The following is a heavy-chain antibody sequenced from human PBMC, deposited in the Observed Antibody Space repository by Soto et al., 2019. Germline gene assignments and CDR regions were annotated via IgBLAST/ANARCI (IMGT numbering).Heavy chain of an antibody. CDR2: IVVGSGNT. CDR1: GFTFTSSA. V-gene: IGHV1-58*02. CDR3: EADFRALSYYYYMEV. D-gene: IGHD3-16*02. Sequence: GASVKVSCKASGFTFTSSAMQWVRQARGQRLEWIGWIVVGSGNTNYAQKFQERVTITRDMSTSTAYMGLSSLRSEDTAVYYCEADFRALSYYYYMEVWGKGTTVTVSS. J-gene: IGHJ6*03.